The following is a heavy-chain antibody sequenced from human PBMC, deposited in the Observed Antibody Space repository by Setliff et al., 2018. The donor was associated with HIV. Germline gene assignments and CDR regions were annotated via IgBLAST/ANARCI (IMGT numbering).Heavy chain of an antibody. CDR3: ARGRHIEATIPLDH. CDR1: GGSFSDYY. CDR2: IRSSGGT. J-gene: IGHJ4*02. Sequence: SETLSLTCAVYGGSFSDYYWTWIRQPPGKGLEWIGEIRSSGGTNYNPSLKSRVSILIDTSRNQFSLKLTSVTAADSAIYYCARGRHIEATIPLDHWGQGTLVTVSS. V-gene: IGHV4-34*01. D-gene: IGHD5-12*01.